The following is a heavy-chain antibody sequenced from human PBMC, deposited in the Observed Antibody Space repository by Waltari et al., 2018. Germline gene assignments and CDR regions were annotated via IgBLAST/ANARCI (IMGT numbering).Heavy chain of an antibody. J-gene: IGHJ3*02. V-gene: IGHV4-30-4*08. CDR3: ATFPTGTAFDI. Sequence: QVQLQESGPGLVKPSQTLSLTCTVSGGSISSGDYYWSWIRQPPGKGLEWIGYIYYSGSNDYNTALKRRVTISVDTSKNQFSLKLSSVTDADTAVYYCATFPTGTAFDIWGQGTMVTVSS. D-gene: IGHD1-1*01. CDR2: IYYSGSN. CDR1: GGSISSGDYY.